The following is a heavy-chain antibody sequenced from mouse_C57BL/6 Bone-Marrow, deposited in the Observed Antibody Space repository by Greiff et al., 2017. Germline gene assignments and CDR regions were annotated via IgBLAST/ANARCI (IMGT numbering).Heavy chain of an antibody. D-gene: IGHD1-1*01. CDR3: TANYYSSSPYAMDY. CDR1: GFTFSNYW. Sequence: VQLKQSGGGLVQPGGSMKLSCVASGFTFSNYWMNWVRQSPEKGLEWVAQIRLKSDNYATHYAESVKGRFTISRDDSKSSVYLQMNNLRAEDTGIYYCTANYYSSSPYAMDYWGQGTSVTVSA. J-gene: IGHJ4*01. V-gene: IGHV6-3*01. CDR2: IRLKSDNYAT.